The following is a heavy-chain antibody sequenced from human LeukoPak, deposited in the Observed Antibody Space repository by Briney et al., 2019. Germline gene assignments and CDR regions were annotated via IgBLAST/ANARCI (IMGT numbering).Heavy chain of an antibody. J-gene: IGHJ4*02. CDR3: ARHRFSGYSHGLFDY. D-gene: IGHD5-18*01. CDR1: GGSISSYY. CDR2: IYDSGST. V-gene: IGHV4-59*08. Sequence: PSETLSLTCTVSGGSISSYYWSWIRQAPGEGVEWIGYIYDSGSTNYNASLKSRVTISVDTSKNQFSLKVSFVTAADTAVCYCARHRFSGYSHGLFDYWGQGTLVTVSS.